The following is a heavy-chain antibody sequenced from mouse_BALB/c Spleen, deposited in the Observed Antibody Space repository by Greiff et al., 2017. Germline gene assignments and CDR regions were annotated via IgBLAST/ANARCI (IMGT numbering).Heavy chain of an antibody. D-gene: IGHD1-1*01. CDR3: ARDTTVVAFDY. CDR1: GYSITSDYA. CDR2: ISYSGST. Sequence: VQLKESGPGLVKPSQSLSLTCTVTGYSITSDYAWNWVRQFPGNKLEWMGYISYSGSTRYNPSLKSRISITRDTSKNQFFLQLNSVTTEDTATYYCARDTTVVAFDYWGQGTTLTVSS. J-gene: IGHJ2*01. V-gene: IGHV3-2*02.